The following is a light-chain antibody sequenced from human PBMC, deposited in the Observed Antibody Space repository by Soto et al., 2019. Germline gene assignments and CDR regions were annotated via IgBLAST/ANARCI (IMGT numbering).Light chain of an antibody. CDR1: ISDFVVYNY. J-gene: IGLJ1*01. CDR2: GVS. Sequence: QSALTQPASVSESPGQSITISCTGTISDFVVYNYVSWYQQLPGKAPKLMIYGVSNRPSGVSNRFSGSKSGNTASLTISGLQADDEADYYCSTHTTSGALQVFGTGTKVTVL. CDR3: STHTTSGALQV. V-gene: IGLV2-14*01.